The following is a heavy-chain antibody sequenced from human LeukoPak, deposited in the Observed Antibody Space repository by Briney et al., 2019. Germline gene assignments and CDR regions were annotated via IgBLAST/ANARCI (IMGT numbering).Heavy chain of an antibody. CDR1: GGTFSSYA. D-gene: IGHD1-7*01. CDR2: IIPIFGTA. J-gene: IGHJ3*02. CDR3: AREKGNYDAFDI. V-gene: IGHV1-69*05. Sequence: AASVKVSCKASGGTFSSYAVSWVRQAPGQGLEWMGRIIPIFGTANYAQKFQGSVTITTDESTRTAYMELSSLRSEDTAVYYCAREKGNYDAFDIWGQGTMVTVSS.